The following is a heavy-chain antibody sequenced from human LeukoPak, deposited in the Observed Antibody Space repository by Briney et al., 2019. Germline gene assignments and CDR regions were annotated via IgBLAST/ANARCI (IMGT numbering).Heavy chain of an antibody. CDR2: IYTSGST. CDR1: GDSISSYY. V-gene: IGHV4-4*07. Sequence: SETLSLTCTVSGDSISSYYWSWIRQPAGKGLEWIGRIYTSGSTNYNPSLKSRLTMSVDTSKNQFSLKLSSVTAADTAVYYCAASVTPEYYFDYWGQGTLVTVSS. D-gene: IGHD4-17*01. J-gene: IGHJ4*02. CDR3: AASVTPEYYFDY.